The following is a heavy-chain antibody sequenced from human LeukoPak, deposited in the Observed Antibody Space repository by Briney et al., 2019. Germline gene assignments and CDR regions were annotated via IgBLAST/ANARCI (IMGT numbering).Heavy chain of an antibody. CDR3: ARRTVTYCSGGSCYGGNWFDP. D-gene: IGHD2-15*01. CDR2: IYPGDSDT. Sequence: GEALKISCKGSGYSFTSYWIGWVRQRPRKGLEWMGTIYPGDSDTRYSPSFQGQVTIPADKSISTAYLQWSSLKASDTAMYYCARRTVTYCSGGSCYGGNWFDPWGQGTLVTVSS. V-gene: IGHV5-51*01. J-gene: IGHJ5*02. CDR1: GYSFTSYW.